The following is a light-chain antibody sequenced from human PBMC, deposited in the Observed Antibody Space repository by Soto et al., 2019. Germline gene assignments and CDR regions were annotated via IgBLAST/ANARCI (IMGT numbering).Light chain of an antibody. CDR2: DAS. CDR3: QQFNSYPRT. V-gene: IGKV1-13*02. Sequence: AIQLTQPPSSLSASVGDRVTITCRASQGISSALAWYQQKPGKAPKLLIYDASSLESGVPSRFSGSGSGTDFTLTISSLQPEDFATYYCQQFNSYPRTFGQGTRWISN. J-gene: IGKJ1*01. CDR1: QGISSA.